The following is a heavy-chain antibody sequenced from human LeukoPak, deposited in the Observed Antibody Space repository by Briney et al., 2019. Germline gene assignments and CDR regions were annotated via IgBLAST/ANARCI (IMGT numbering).Heavy chain of an antibody. CDR1: GFTFSSYG. J-gene: IGHJ4*02. CDR2: IWYDGSNK. V-gene: IGHV3-33*01. D-gene: IGHD6-13*01. Sequence: GGSLRLSCAASGFTFSSYGMHWVRQAPGKGLEWVAVIWYDGSNKYYADSVKGRFTISRDNSKNTLYLQMNSLRAEDTAVYYCARDLSIWFPEASVGVDYWGQGTLVTVSS. CDR3: ARDLSIWFPEASVGVDY.